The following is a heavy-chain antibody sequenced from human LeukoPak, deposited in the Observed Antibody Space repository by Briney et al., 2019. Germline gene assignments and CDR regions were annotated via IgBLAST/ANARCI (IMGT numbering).Heavy chain of an antibody. J-gene: IGHJ4*02. CDR3: TRDHCSGDNCPSFDY. D-gene: IGHD2-15*01. V-gene: IGHV1-18*04. CDR1: GYTFAIFG. Sequence: GASVNVSCKPSGYTFAIFGISWVGQAPGQGLEWSGWICAYKGDRSYAQKCQGRVTTTTDSSRRTAYIDRRRVRSGDTALHYSTRDHCSGDNCPSFDYWGQGTLVTVSS. CDR2: ICAYKGDR.